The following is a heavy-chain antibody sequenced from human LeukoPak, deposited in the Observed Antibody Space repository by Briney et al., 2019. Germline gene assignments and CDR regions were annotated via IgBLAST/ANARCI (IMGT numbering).Heavy chain of an antibody. CDR2: IYYSGST. CDR1: GASISSYY. V-gene: IGHV4-59*08. J-gene: IGHJ4*02. Sequence: SETLXLTCTVSGASISSYYWSWIRQPPGKGLEWIGYIYYSGSTKYNPSLKSRVTISVDTSKNQFSLKLSSVTAADTAVYYCARGFRSDYDILTGYYHLDYWGQGTLVTVSS. D-gene: IGHD3-9*01. CDR3: ARGFRSDYDILTGYYHLDY.